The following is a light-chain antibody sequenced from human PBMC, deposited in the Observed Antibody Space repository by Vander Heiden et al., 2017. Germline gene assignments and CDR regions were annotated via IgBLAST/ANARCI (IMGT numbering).Light chain of an antibody. CDR2: GAS. V-gene: IGKV3-20*01. CDR1: QSVTNSY. Sequence: DIVLTQSPCTLSLSPGERATLSCRASQSVTNSYLAWYQQKPGQAPRLLIYGASSRATGIPDRFSGSGSGTDFTLTISRLEPEDFAVYYCQQYGSSPFTFGQGTKLEIK. CDR3: QQYGSSPFT. J-gene: IGKJ2*01.